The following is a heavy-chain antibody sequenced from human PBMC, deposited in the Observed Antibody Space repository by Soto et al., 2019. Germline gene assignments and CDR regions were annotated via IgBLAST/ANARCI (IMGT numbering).Heavy chain of an antibody. D-gene: IGHD6-25*01. Sequence: QVQLVQSGAEVRKPGASVKVSCKASVPTFTNYHIHWLRQAPGQGLEWMGDISPFGGNTNYAQKFQDRVTGTRDTSTGTVYLELSSLTSEETAVYYCARGPSSGAFDIWGQGTMVTISS. J-gene: IGHJ3*02. CDR3: ARGPSSGAFDI. CDR2: ISPFGGNT. CDR1: VPTFTNYH. V-gene: IGHV1-46*01.